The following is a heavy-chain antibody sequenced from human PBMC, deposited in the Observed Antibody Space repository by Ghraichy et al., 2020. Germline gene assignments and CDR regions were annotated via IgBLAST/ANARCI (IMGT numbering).Heavy chain of an antibody. CDR3: ARDDGSGFYTRTTTEF. J-gene: IGHJ4*02. V-gene: IGHV3-21*01. CDR2: ISSSSTFI. CDR1: GFTFSNYN. Sequence: GWSLRLSCAASGFTFSNYNMNWVRQTPRKGLEWVSSISSSSTFIYYADSVKGRFTISRDNAKNSLYLQMNSLGAEDTAVYYCARDDGSGFYTRTTTEFWGQGTLVTVSS. D-gene: IGHD3-22*01.